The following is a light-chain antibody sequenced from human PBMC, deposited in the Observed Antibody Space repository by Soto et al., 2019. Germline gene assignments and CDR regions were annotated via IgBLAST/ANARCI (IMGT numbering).Light chain of an antibody. CDR2: EDS. CDR3: YSTDSSGNRV. J-gene: IGLJ3*02. Sequence: YELTQPPSVSVSPGQTARITCSGDALPKKYASWYQQKSGQAPVLVIYEDSKRPSGLPERFSGSSSGTMATLTISGAQVEDEADYYCYSTDSSGNRVFGGGTKLTVL. V-gene: IGLV3-10*01. CDR1: ALPKKY.